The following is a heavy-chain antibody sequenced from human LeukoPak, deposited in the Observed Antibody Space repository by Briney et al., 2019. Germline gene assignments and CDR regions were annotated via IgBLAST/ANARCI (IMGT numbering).Heavy chain of an antibody. CDR2: INSDGSST. CDR1: GFTFSSYW. V-gene: IGHV3-74*01. Sequence: GGSLRLSGAASGFTFSSYWMHWVRQAPGKELVWVSRINSDGSSTYYADSVKGRFTISRDSAKNTLYVQMNSLRAEDTAVYYCTRDYYFDYWGQGTLVTVSS. J-gene: IGHJ4*02. CDR3: TRDYYFDY.